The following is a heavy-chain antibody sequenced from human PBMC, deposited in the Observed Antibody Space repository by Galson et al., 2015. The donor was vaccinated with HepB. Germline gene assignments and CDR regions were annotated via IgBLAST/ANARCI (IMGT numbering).Heavy chain of an antibody. D-gene: IGHD2-2*01. CDR2: MNPNSGNT. CDR1: GYTFTSYD. Sequence: SVKVSCKASGYTFTSYDINWVRQATGQGLEWMGWMNPNSGNTGYAQKFQGRVTMTRDTSISTAYMELSSLRSEDTAVYYCATYNLVGVPAAMGIDYWGQGTLVTVSS. J-gene: IGHJ4*02. V-gene: IGHV1-8*01. CDR3: ATYNLVGVPAAMGIDY.